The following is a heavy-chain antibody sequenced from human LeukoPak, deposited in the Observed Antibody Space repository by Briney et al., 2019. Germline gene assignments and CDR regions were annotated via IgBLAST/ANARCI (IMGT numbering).Heavy chain of an antibody. CDR1: GFSFSSYE. J-gene: IGHJ4*02. Sequence: GGSLRLSCAASGFSFSSYEMNWVRQAPGKGLEWVSYISSSGRTMYYADSVKGRFTISRDNSKNTLYLQMNSLRAEDTAVYYCAKDPTYYYDSSGYYLQQNYFDYWGQGTLVTVSS. D-gene: IGHD3-22*01. CDR2: ISSSGRTM. CDR3: AKDPTYYYDSSGYYLQQNYFDY. V-gene: IGHV3-48*03.